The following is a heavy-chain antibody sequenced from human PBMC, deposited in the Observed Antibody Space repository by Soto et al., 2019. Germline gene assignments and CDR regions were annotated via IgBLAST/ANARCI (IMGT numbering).Heavy chain of an antibody. Sequence: GGSLRLSCAASGFTFSSYGMHWVRLAPGKGLEWVAVISYDGNHKYYADSVKGRFTISRDNSKNTLYLQMDSLRAEDTAVYYCAKDLTMIVVVPGAFDIWGQGTMVTVSS. CDR3: AKDLTMIVVVPGAFDI. J-gene: IGHJ3*02. CDR2: ISYDGNHK. CDR1: GFTFSSYG. D-gene: IGHD3-22*01. V-gene: IGHV3-30*18.